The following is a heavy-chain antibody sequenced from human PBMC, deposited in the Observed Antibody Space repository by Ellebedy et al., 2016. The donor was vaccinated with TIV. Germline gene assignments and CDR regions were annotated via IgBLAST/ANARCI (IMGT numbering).Heavy chain of an antibody. CDR3: ARQGHSSGWYVGEYYFDY. D-gene: IGHD6-19*01. CDR2: IYYSGST. V-gene: IGHV4-39*01. J-gene: IGHJ4*02. Sequence: WVRQPPGKGPEWIGSIYYSGSTYYNTSLKSRVTISVDTSKNQFYQKLSSVPAADTAVYYCARQGHSSGWYVGEYYFDYWGQGTLVTVSS.